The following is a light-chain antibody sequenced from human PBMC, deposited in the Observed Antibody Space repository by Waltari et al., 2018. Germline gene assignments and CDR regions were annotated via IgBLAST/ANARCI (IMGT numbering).Light chain of an antibody. Sequence: EIVLTQSPATLSLSPGERATLSCRASQSVSKYLAWYQQKPGQAPRLLIYDASNRATGIPARFSGSGSGTDFILTTSSLEPEDFAVYYCQQRSTWPPFTFGPGTTLDI. J-gene: IGKJ3*01. CDR2: DAS. CDR1: QSVSKY. CDR3: QQRSTWPPFT. V-gene: IGKV3-11*01.